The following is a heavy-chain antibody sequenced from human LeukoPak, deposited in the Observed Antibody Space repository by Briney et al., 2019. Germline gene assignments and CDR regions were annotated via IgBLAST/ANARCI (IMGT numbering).Heavy chain of an antibody. V-gene: IGHV4-59*01. CDR2: IYYSGST. Sequence: SETLSLTCTVSGGSISSYYWSWIRQPPGKGLEWIGYIYYSGSTNYNPSLKSRVTISVDTSKNQFSLKLSSVTAADTAAYYCAREALNFTMDAFDIWGQGTMVTVSS. D-gene: IGHD3-10*01. CDR1: GGSISSYY. CDR3: AREALNFTMDAFDI. J-gene: IGHJ3*02.